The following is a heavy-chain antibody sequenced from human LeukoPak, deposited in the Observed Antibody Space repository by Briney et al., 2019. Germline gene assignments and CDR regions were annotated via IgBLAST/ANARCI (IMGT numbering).Heavy chain of an antibody. CDR2: MNPNSGNT. J-gene: IGHJ4*02. CDR1: GYTFTSYD. V-gene: IGHV1-8*01. CDR3: ARSGRLLLWFGELLSGAPYFDY. Sequence: GASVKVSCKASGYTFTSYDINWVRQATGQGLEWMGWMNPNSGNTGYAQKFQVRVTMTRNTSISTAYMELSSLRSEDTAVYYCARSGRLLLWFGELLSGAPYFDYWGQGTLVTVSS. D-gene: IGHD3-10*01.